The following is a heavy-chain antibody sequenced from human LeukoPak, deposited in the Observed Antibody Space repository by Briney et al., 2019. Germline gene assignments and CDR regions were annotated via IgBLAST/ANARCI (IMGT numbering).Heavy chain of an antibody. J-gene: IGHJ4*02. CDR2: IYYSGST. D-gene: IGHD1-26*01. CDR1: GGSISSGGYY. V-gene: IGHV4-31*03. Sequence: SQTLSLTCTVSGGSISSGGYYWSWIRQHPGKGLEWIGYIYYSGSTYYNPSLKSRVTISVDTSKNQFSLKLSSVTAADTAVYYCVRNIVGANAFDYWGQGTLVTVSS. CDR3: VRNIVGANAFDY.